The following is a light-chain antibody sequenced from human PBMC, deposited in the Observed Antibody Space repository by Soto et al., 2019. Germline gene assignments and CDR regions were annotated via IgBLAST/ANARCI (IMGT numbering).Light chain of an antibody. Sequence: QSALTQPPSASGSPGRSVTISCTGTSSDVGYYNYVSWYQQYPGKAPKVLIYEISKRPSGVPDRFSGSKSGNTASLTVSGLQAEDEADYYCCSYAGNNNWLFGGGTKLTVL. J-gene: IGLJ3*02. CDR2: EIS. CDR1: SSDVGYYNY. V-gene: IGLV2-8*01. CDR3: CSYAGNNNWL.